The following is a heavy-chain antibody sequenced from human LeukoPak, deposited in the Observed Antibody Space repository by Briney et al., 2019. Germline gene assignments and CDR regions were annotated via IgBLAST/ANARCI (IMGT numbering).Heavy chain of an antibody. J-gene: IGHJ4*02. Sequence: GASVKVSCKASGYTFTSYGISWVRQAPGQGLEWMGWISAYNGNTNYAQKLQGRVTMTTDTSTSTAYMELRSLRSDDTAVYYCARGLDRLAVVGTTIREFDYWGQGTLVTVPS. CDR3: ARGLDRLAVVGTTIREFDY. V-gene: IGHV1-18*01. D-gene: IGHD6-19*01. CDR1: GYTFTSYG. CDR2: ISAYNGNT.